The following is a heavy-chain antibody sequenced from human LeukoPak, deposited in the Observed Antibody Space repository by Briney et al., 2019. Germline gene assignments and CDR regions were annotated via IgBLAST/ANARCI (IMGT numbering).Heavy chain of an antibody. CDR2: IYYSGST. CDR3: ARAAKDCSSTSCYYYYGMDV. CDR1: GGSISSGDYY. Sequence: PSETLSLTCTVSGGSISSGDYYWSWIRQPPGKGLEWIGYIYYSGSTYYNPSLKSRVIISVDTSKNQFSLKLSSVTAADTAVYYCARAAKDCSSTSCYYYYGMDVWGQGTTVTVSS. V-gene: IGHV4-30-4*02. J-gene: IGHJ6*02. D-gene: IGHD2-2*01.